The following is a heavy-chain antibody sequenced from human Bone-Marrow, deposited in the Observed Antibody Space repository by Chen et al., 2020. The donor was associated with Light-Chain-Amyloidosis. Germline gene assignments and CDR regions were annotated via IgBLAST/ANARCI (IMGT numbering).Heavy chain of an antibody. Sequence: QVQLVQSGAEVKKPGASVKVSCKASGYTFTGYYMHWVRQAPGQGLEWMGWINPNSGGTNYARKFQGRVTMTRDTSISTAYMELSRLRSDDTAVYYCALLWALDYWGQGTLVTVSS. CDR1: GYTFTGYY. CDR3: ALLWALDY. CDR2: INPNSGGT. J-gene: IGHJ4*02. D-gene: IGHD2-21*01. V-gene: IGHV1-2*07.